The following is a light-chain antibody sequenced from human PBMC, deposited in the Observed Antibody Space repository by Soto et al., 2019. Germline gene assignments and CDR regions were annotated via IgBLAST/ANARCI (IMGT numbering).Light chain of an antibody. Sequence: QSVLTQPPSVSGSPGQSVAISCTGTSSDVGSYNRVSWYQQPPGTAPKVMIYEVSNRPSGVPDRFSGSKSGNTASLTISGLQAEDEADYFCSSYSSSSTYVFGTVTKLTVL. CDR1: SSDVGSYNR. CDR3: SSYSSSSTYV. J-gene: IGLJ1*01. CDR2: EVS. V-gene: IGLV2-18*02.